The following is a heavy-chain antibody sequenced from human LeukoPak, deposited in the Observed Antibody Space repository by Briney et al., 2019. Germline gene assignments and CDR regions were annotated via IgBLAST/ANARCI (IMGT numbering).Heavy chain of an antibody. V-gene: IGHV3-48*01. CDR1: GFSFSGYS. CDR2: ISGGSNTI. J-gene: IGHJ5*02. D-gene: IGHD3-10*01. Sequence: GGSLRLSCVASGFSFSGYSMNWVRQAPGKGLEWISYISGGSNTIYYADSVRGRFTISRDNAKTSLYLQMSSLRAEDTAVYYCAREGYYGSGSSPWGQGTLVTVSS. CDR3: AREGYYGSGSSP.